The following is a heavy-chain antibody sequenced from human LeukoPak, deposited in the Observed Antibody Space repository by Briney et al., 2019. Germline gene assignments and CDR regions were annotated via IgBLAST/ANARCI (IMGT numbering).Heavy chain of an antibody. D-gene: IGHD3-9*01. CDR2: INPNSGGT. CDR1: GYTFTGYY. Sequence: EASVKVSCKASGYTFTGYYMHWVRQAPGQGLEWMGWINPNSGGTNYAQKFQGRVTMTRDTSISTAYMELSRLRSDDTAVYYCARVDVLRYFDWLLPFDYWGQGTLVTVSS. CDR3: ARVDVLRYFDWLLPFDY. J-gene: IGHJ4*02. V-gene: IGHV1-2*02.